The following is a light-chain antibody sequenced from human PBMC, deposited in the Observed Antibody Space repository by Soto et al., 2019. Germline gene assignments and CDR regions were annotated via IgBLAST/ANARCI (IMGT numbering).Light chain of an antibody. V-gene: IGKV1-5*01. CDR3: QNLT. Sequence: DIQMSHAPSTLSASVGDRVTITCRASQSISSWLAWYQQKPGKAPKLLIYDASSLESGVPSMFSGSGSGTEFTLPISSRQPDYVATYYCQNLTFGGGTKVDIK. J-gene: IGKJ4*01. CDR2: DAS. CDR1: QSISSW.